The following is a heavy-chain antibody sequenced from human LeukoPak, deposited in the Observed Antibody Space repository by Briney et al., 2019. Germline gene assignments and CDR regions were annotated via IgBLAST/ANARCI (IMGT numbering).Heavy chain of an antibody. V-gene: IGHV4-4*07. CDR3: GRDWYSNGWNVFDI. D-gene: IGHD6-19*01. CDR1: GGSISSYH. J-gene: IGHJ3*02. CDR2: IYSSGST. Sequence: SETLPLTCNVSGGSISSYHWSWIRQPAGSGLEWIGRIYSSGSTNYNPSLKSRVTLSVDTSKNQFSLKRSSVTAADTAVYYCGRDWYSNGWNVFDIWGQGTMVTVSS.